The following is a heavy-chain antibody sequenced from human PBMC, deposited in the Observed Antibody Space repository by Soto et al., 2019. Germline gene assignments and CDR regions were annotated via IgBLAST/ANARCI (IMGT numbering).Heavy chain of an antibody. D-gene: IGHD6-13*01. CDR1: GGTFSSYA. V-gene: IGHV1-69*06. CDR3: ARDWAAATTYYYYGMDV. Sequence: SVKVSCKASGGTFSSYAISGVRQAPGQGLEWMGGISPYYGTANYAQKFQGRVTMTADTSTSTAYMELRSLRSDDTAVYYCARDWAAATTYYYYGMDVWGQGTTVTVSS. CDR2: ISPYYGTA. J-gene: IGHJ6*02.